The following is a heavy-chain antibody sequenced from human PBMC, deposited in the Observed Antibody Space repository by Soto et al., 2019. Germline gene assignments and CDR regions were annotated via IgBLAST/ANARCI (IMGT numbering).Heavy chain of an antibody. J-gene: IGHJ5*02. D-gene: IGHD2-15*01. V-gene: IGHV1-3*01. Sequence: QVQLVQSGAEVKKPGASVKVSCKASGYTFTSYAMHWVRQAPGQRLEWMGWINAGNGNTKYSQKFQGRVTITRDTSASTAYMGLSRLRAEDTAVYECARGDIVVVVDAPFDPWGQGTLVTVSS. CDR1: GYTFTSYA. CDR3: ARGDIVVVVDAPFDP. CDR2: INAGNGNT.